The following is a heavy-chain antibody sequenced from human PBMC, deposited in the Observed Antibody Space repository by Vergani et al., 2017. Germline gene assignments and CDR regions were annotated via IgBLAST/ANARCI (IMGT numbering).Heavy chain of an antibody. Sequence: QVQLEHSGAEVKKPGSSVTVSCRASGGTFGSHTISWARQAPGQGLEGVGRVIPHLEITTLTQHLQGRVIITAYKSTDTAYMELISLRPADTAVDYCARDPSITVAGTISDYWGQGTLVTVSS. D-gene: IGHD6-19*01. V-gene: IGHV1-69*04. CDR3: ARDPSITVAGTISDY. J-gene: IGHJ4*02. CDR1: GGTFGSHT. CDR2: VIPHLEIT.